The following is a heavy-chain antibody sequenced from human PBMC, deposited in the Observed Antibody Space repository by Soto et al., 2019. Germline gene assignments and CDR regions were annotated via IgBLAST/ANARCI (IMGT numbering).Heavy chain of an antibody. CDR1: RYTFTGYY. V-gene: IGHV1-2*04. J-gene: IGHJ4*02. CDR3: ARDTVSHTYCDY. Sequence: ASVKVSCKASRYTFTGYYMHWVRQAPGQGLEWMGWINPNSGGTNYAQKFQGWVTMTRDTSISTAYMELSRLRSDDTAVYYCARDTVSHTYCDYWGQGTLVSDSS. D-gene: IGHD4-17*01. CDR2: INPNSGGT.